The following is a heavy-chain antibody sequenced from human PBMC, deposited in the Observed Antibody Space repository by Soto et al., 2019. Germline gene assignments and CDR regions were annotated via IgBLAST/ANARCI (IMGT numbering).Heavy chain of an antibody. J-gene: IGHJ5*02. D-gene: IGHD1-26*01. CDR2: ISAYNYNT. CDR1: GYTFTSYG. Sequence: QVQLVQSGAEVKKPGASVKVSCKASGYTFTSYGLSWVRQAPGQGLEWMGRISAYNYNTNYAQKLQGRVTMTTDTATSTGSMELRSLRSDDTAVYYCARVVGALGHWFDPWGQGTLVTVSS. V-gene: IGHV1-18*01. CDR3: ARVVGALGHWFDP.